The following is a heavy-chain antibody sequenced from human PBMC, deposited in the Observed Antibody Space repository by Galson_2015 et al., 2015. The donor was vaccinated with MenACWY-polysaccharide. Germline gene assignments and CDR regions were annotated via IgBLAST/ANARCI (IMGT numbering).Heavy chain of an antibody. J-gene: IGHJ4*02. Sequence: SLRLSCAGSGFIFSNAWMNWVRQAPGKGLEWVGRIKSKPNGGTIEYAAPVKGRFTISRDDSKNTVYVQMYSLKTEDTAVYYCSTGDGHTTGFDYWGQGALVMVSS. D-gene: IGHD2-8*02. CDR2: IKSKPNGGTI. V-gene: IGHV3-15*01. CDR1: GFIFSNAW. CDR3: STGDGHTTGFDY.